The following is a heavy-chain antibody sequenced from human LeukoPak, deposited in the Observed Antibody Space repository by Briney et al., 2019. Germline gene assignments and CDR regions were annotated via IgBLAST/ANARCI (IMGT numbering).Heavy chain of an antibody. CDR1: GFTFSSYG. Sequence: GGSLRLSCAASGFTFSSYGMHWVRQAPGKGLEWVAFIRYDGSNKYYADSVKGRFTISRDNSKNTLYLQMNSLRAEDTAVYYRAQESGIVGAAYDYWGQGTLVTVSS. CDR3: AQESGIVGAAYDY. V-gene: IGHV3-30*02. CDR2: IRYDGSNK. J-gene: IGHJ4*02. D-gene: IGHD1-26*01.